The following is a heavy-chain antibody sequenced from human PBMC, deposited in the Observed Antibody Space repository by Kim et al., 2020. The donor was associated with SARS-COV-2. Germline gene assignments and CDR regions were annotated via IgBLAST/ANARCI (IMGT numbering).Heavy chain of an antibody. D-gene: IGHD4-17*01. Sequence: SLKSRVTISVDPSKNQFYLQLSCVTAADTAVYYCARENFDDYGDPVWFDPWGQGTLVTVSS. V-gene: IGHV4-31*02. CDR3: ARENFDDYGDPVWFDP. J-gene: IGHJ5*02.